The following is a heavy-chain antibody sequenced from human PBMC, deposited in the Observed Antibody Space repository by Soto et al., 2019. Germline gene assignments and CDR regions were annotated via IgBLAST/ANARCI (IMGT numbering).Heavy chain of an antibody. V-gene: IGHV4-4*02. CDR1: GGSISSSKW. Sequence: QVQLQESGPGLVKPSGTLSLTCAVSGGSISSSKWWSWVRQPPGKGLEWIGEIYHSGSTNYNPSLTSRVTISVDKSKNPFSLKLTSVTAAATAVYYCATTTVVTRRDFDYWGQGTLVTVSS. D-gene: IGHD2-21*02. CDR2: IYHSGST. CDR3: ATTTVVTRRDFDY. J-gene: IGHJ4*02.